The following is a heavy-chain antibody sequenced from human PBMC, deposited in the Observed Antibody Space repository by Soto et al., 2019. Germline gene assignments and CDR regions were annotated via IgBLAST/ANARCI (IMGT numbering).Heavy chain of an antibody. Sequence: QVQLQESGPGLVKPSGTLSLTCAVSGGSISSSNWWSWVRQPPGKGLEWIGEIYHSGSTNYNPSLKSRXXIXVXXSKNQFSLKLSSVTAADTAVYYCSIVGANNEYFQHWGQGTLVTVSS. J-gene: IGHJ1*01. D-gene: IGHD1-26*01. V-gene: IGHV4-4*02. CDR2: IYHSGST. CDR1: GGSISSSNW. CDR3: SIVGANNEYFQH.